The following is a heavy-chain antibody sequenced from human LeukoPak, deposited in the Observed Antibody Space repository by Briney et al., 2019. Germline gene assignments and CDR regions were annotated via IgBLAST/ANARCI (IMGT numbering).Heavy chain of an antibody. CDR1: GFTFSNAW. Sequence: PGGSLRLSCAASGFTFSNAWMSWVRQAPGKGLEWVGRIRSKANSYATAYAASVKGRFTISRDDSKNTAYLQMNSLKTEDTAVYYCTSDNFDYYDSSGYYYWGQGTLVTVSS. J-gene: IGHJ4*02. CDR2: IRSKANSYAT. D-gene: IGHD3-22*01. V-gene: IGHV3-73*01. CDR3: TSDNFDYYDSSGYYY.